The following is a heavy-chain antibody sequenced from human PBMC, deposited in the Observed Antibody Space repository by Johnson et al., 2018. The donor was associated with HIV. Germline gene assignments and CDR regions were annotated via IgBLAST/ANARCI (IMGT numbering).Heavy chain of an antibody. Sequence: VQLVESGGALVKPGGSLRLSCVVSGLTFSSYDMHWVRQATGKGLEWVSAIGTAGDTYYPGSVKGRFTVSRDNAKNSLYLQMNSRRAEDTALYYCVRVGYDSSGYLITYAFDIWGQGTMVTVSS. CDR2: IGTAGDT. CDR3: VRVGYDSSGYLITYAFDI. CDR1: GLTFSSYD. J-gene: IGHJ3*02. V-gene: IGHV3-13*01. D-gene: IGHD3-22*01.